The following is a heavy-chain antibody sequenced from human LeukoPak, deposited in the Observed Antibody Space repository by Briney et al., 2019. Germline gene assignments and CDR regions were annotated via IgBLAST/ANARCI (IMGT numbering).Heavy chain of an antibody. J-gene: IGHJ4*02. CDR2: INSDGSST. CDR1: GFTFSSYW. CDR3: ARLSSRDPLHY. D-gene: IGHD2-21*02. V-gene: IGHV3-74*01. Sequence: GGSLRLSCAASGFTFSSYWMHWVRQGPGKGLVWVSRINSDGSSTRYADSVKGRFTISRDNAKNTLYLQMHSLRAEDTAVYYCARLSSRDPLHYWGQGTLVTVSS.